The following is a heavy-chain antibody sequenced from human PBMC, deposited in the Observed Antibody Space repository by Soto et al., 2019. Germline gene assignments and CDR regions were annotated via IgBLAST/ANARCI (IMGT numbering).Heavy chain of an antibody. CDR3: ARRPGHYSSSSIGYYYYYMDV. Sequence: SGPTLVNPTQTLTLTCTFSGFSLSTSGVGVGLIRQPPGKALEWLALIYWDDDKRYSPSLKSRLTITKDTSKNQVVLTMTNMVPVDTATYYCARRPGHYSSSSIGYYYYYMDVWGKGT. CDR1: GFSLSTSGVG. V-gene: IGHV2-5*02. J-gene: IGHJ6*03. D-gene: IGHD6-6*01. CDR2: IYWDDDK.